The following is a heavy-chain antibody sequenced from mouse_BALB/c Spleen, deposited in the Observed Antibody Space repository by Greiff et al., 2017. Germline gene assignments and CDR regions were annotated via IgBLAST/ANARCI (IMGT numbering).Heavy chain of an antibody. D-gene: IGHD1-1*01. CDR3: ARDGPLLYYGSTLYAMDY. J-gene: IGHJ4*01. Sequence: EVKLQESGGGLVQPGGSLRLSCATSGFTFTDYYMSWVRQPPGKALEWLGFIRNKANGYTTEYSASVKGRFTISRDNSQSILYLQMNTLRAEDSATYYCARDGPLLYYGSTLYAMDYWGQGTSVTVSS. V-gene: IGHV7-3*02. CDR1: GFTFTDYY. CDR2: IRNKANGYTT.